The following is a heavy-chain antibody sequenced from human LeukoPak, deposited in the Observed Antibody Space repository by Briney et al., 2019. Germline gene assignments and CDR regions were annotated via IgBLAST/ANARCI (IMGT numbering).Heavy chain of an antibody. CDR1: GYTFTSYD. CDR3: ASPQGIAAAGPNYYYGMDV. CDR2: MNPNSGNT. Sequence: AASVKVSCKASGYTFTSYDINWVRQATGQGLEWMGWMNPNSGNTGYAQKFQGRVTMTRNTSISTAYMELSSLRSEDTAVYYCASPQGIAAAGPNYYYGMDVWGQGTTVTVSS. V-gene: IGHV1-8*01. J-gene: IGHJ6*02. D-gene: IGHD6-13*01.